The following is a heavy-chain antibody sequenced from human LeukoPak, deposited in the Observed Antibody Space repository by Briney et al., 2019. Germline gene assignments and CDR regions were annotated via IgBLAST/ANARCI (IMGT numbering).Heavy chain of an antibody. CDR3: AREAYYYDSSGYSTISDAFDI. J-gene: IGHJ3*02. CDR2: IKQDGSEK. Sequence: GGSLRLSCAASGXTFSSYWMSWVRQAPGRGLEWVANIKQDGSEKYYVDSVKGRFTISRDNAKNSLYLQMNSLRAEDTAVYYCAREAYYYDSSGYSTISDAFDIWGQGTMVTVSS. D-gene: IGHD3-22*01. CDR1: GXTFSSYW. V-gene: IGHV3-7*05.